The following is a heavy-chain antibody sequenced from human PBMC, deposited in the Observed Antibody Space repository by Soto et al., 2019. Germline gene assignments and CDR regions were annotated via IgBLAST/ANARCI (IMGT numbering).Heavy chain of an antibody. Sequence: PSCSLRLSCAASRVTFSSYAITCVWQFTCEWLEWVSVISGSAASTYPADSVKGRFTISRDNSKNTLDLQMNSVRAEDTAVYYCAKHMGYDFWSGSSGMDVWGQGTTVT. CDR1: RVTFSSYA. CDR2: ISGSAAST. D-gene: IGHD3-3*01. J-gene: IGHJ6*02. CDR3: AKHMGYDFWSGSSGMDV. V-gene: IGHV3-23*01.